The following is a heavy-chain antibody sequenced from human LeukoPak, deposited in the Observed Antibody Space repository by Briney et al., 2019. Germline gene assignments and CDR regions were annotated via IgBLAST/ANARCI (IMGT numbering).Heavy chain of an antibody. Sequence: GGSLRLSCVASGFSFSSFGMHWVRQVPGKGLEWVAVISYDGSNKFYADSVKGRFTISRDNSKNTLYLQMNSLRAEDTAVYYCAKAGYSSGWRNFDSWGQGTLVTVSS. V-gene: IGHV3-30*18. CDR3: AKAGYSSGWRNFDS. CDR1: GFSFSSFG. D-gene: IGHD6-19*01. CDR2: ISYDGSNK. J-gene: IGHJ4*02.